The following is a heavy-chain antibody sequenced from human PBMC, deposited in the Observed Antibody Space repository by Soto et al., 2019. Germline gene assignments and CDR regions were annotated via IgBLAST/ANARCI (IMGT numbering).Heavy chain of an antibody. CDR3: ASDYDSSGYPRYYFDY. CDR1: GFTFSSYG. D-gene: IGHD3-22*01. V-gene: IGHV3-33*01. CDR2: IWYDGSNK. J-gene: IGHJ4*02. Sequence: QVQLVESGGGVVQPGRSLRLSCAASGFTFSSYGMHWVRQAPGKGLEWVAVIWYDGSNKYYADSVKGRCTISRDNSKNTLYLQMNSLRAEDTAVYYCASDYDSSGYPRYYFDYWGQGTLVTFAS.